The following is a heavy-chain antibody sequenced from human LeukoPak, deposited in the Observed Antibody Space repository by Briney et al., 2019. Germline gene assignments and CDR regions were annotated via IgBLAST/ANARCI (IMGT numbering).Heavy chain of an antibody. CDR1: GFTLSSYA. Sequence: GGSLRLSRAASGFTLSSYAMRWAPPAPGGGREGVAAISSSGGSTYYADSVKGRFTISRDNSKNTLYLQMNSLRAEDPAVYYCAKDRAIRLFDYWGQGALVTVSP. V-gene: IGHV3-23*01. CDR2: ISSSGGST. J-gene: IGHJ4*02. CDR3: AKDRAIRLFDY.